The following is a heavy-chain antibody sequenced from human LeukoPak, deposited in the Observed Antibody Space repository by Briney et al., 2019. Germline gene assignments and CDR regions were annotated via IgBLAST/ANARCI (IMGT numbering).Heavy chain of an antibody. CDR1: GYTFTNYG. D-gene: IGHD5-12*01. CDR3: ARDFPAGYSGFDYFDY. Sequence: GASVKVSCKTSGYTFTNYGITWLRQAPGQGLEWMGRIIPIFGTANYAQKFQGRVTITTDESTSTAYMELSSLRSEDTAVYYCARDFPAGYSGFDYFDYWGQGTLVTVSS. V-gene: IGHV1-69*05. CDR2: IIPIFGTA. J-gene: IGHJ4*02.